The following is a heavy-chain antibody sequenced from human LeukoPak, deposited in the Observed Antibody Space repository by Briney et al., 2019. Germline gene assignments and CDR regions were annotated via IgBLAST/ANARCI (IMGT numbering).Heavy chain of an antibody. J-gene: IGHJ4*02. Sequence: PGGSLRLSCAASGFTFSSYWMSWVRQAPGKGLEWVANIKQDGSEKYYVDSVKGRFTISRDNAKNSVYRQMNSLRVEDTAVYYCAKDSRHRIVGTTTFLDYWGQGTLVTVSS. V-gene: IGHV3-7*01. CDR1: GFTFSSYW. CDR3: AKDSRHRIVGTTTFLDY. CDR2: IKQDGSEK. D-gene: IGHD1-26*01.